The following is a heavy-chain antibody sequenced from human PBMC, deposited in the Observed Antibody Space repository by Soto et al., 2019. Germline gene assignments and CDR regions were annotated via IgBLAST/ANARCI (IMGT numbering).Heavy chain of an antibody. CDR2: VSYYNGNT. Sequence: QAQLVQSGAEVKKPGASVKVACTASEDIFNNFGITWVRQAPGQGLEWLGWVSYYNGNTNYAHRLQGRVFMTTDTATSTAYLELRSLTFNDTAVYYCAIDLIRFCSGGSCPFSMWGQGTQVIVSS. D-gene: IGHD2-15*01. V-gene: IGHV1-18*01. CDR3: AIDLIRFCSGGSCPFSM. CDR1: EDIFNNFG. J-gene: IGHJ4*02.